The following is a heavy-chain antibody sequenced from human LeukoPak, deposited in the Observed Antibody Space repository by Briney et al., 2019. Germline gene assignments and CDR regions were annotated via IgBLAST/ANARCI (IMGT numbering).Heavy chain of an antibody. CDR3: ARIPLEVVVPAANHWYFDL. D-gene: IGHD2-2*01. CDR1: GGTFSSYA. J-gene: IGHJ2*01. V-gene: IGHV1-69*01. CDR2: IIPIFGTA. Sequence: SVKVSCKASGGTFSSYAISWVPQAPGQGLEWMGGIIPIFGTANYAQKFQGRVTITADESTSTAYMELSSLRSEDTAVYYCARIPLEVVVPAANHWYFDLWGRGTLVTVSS.